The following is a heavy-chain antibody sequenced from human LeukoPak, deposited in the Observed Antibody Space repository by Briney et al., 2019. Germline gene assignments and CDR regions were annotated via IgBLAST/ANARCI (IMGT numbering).Heavy chain of an antibody. V-gene: IGHV3-53*01. D-gene: IGHD6-13*01. CDR2: IFSGGST. CDR1: GFTVSNNY. J-gene: IGHJ4*02. CDR3: AKPEERYSSSGAFDY. Sequence: PGGSLRLSCAASGFTVSNNYMSWVRQAPGKGLEWVSVIFSGGSTYYADSVKGRFTISRDNSKNTLYLQMNSLRAEDTAVYYCAKPEERYSSSGAFDYWGQGTLVTVSS.